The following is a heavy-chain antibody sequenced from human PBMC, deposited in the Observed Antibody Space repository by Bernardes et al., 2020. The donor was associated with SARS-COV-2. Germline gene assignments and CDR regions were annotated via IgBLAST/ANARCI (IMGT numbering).Heavy chain of an antibody. Sequence: GSLSLSCAASGFTFSSYWIHWVRQVPGKGLVWVSRINTDGRTITYADSVKGRFIISRDNAKNTLYLQMNSLRVEDAAMYYCVRSAFSGGSGYFFDSWGQGTLVTVSS. J-gene: IGHJ4*02. CDR1: GFTFSSYW. CDR3: VRSAFSGGSGYFFDS. CDR2: INTDGRTI. V-gene: IGHV3-74*01. D-gene: IGHD3-22*01.